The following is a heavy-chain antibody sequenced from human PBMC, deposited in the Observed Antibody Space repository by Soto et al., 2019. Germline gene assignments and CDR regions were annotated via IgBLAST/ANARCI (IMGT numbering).Heavy chain of an antibody. J-gene: IGHJ3*02. V-gene: IGHV3-72*01. CDR2: SRDKAQGYST. D-gene: IGHD2-2*02. CDR1: GFTLSDHY. CDR3: TTDRDCSSTSCYREDAFDI. Sequence: GGSLRLSCAGSGFTLSDHYIDWVRQAPGKGLEWVGRSRDKAQGYSTAYAASVKGRFTISRDDSKNTLYLQMNSLKTEDTAVYYCTTDRDCSSTSCYREDAFDIWGQGTMVTVSS.